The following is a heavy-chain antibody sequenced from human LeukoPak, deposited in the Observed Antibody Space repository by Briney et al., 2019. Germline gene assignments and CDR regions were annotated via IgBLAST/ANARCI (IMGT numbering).Heavy chain of an antibody. V-gene: IGHV3-48*01. J-gene: IGHJ4*02. CDR2: ISSSSSTV. Sequence: GGSLRLSCAASGFTFSSYSMNWVRQAPGKGLEWVSYISSSSSTVFYADSVKGRFTISRDNAKNSLYLQMNSLRAEDTAVYYCARDRCSGGSCYASYYFDYWGRGTLVTVSS. CDR3: ARDRCSGGSCYASYYFDY. D-gene: IGHD2-15*01. CDR1: GFTFSSYS.